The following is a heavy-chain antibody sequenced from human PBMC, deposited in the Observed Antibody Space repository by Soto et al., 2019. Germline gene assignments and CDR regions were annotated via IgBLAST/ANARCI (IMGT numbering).Heavy chain of an antibody. D-gene: IGHD3-10*01. CDR3: ARSGVYYYGSGSQIYYFDY. CDR2: IIPILGIA. Sequence: QVQLVQSGAEVKKPGSSVKVSCKASGGTFSSYTISWVRQAPGQGLEWMGRIIPILGIANYAQKFQGRVTITADKSTSTADMELSSLRSEDTAVYYCARSGVYYYGSGSQIYYFDYWGQGTLVTVSS. J-gene: IGHJ4*02. CDR1: GGTFSSYT. V-gene: IGHV1-69*02.